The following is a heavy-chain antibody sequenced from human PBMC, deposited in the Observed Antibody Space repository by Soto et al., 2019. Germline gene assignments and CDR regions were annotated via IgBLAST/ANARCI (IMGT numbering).Heavy chain of an antibody. V-gene: IGHV2-5*02. J-gene: IGHJ1*01. Sequence: QITLKESGPALVRPTQTLTLTCSFSGFSLRSSDVGVGWIRQPPGKALEWLAVIYWDDDNRYSPSLKSKLRITKDTSKNQVVLTMTNLDPVDTATYYCAHAGGAGNSAFLDFWGQGTLVTVSS. CDR1: GFSLRSSDVG. D-gene: IGHD3-3*01. CDR2: IYWDDDN. CDR3: AHAGGAGNSAFLDF.